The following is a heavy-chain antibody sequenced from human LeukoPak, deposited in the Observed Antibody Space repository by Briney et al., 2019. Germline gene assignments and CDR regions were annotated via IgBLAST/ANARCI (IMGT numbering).Heavy chain of an antibody. Sequence: GGSLRLSCAASGFTFSNYAMHWVRQAPGKGLEWVAVISYDGSNKYYADSVKGRFTISRDNSKNTLYLQMNSLRAEDTAVYYCARDGRDGGSYYYYYYMDVWGKGTTVTVSS. CDR3: ARDGRDGGSYYYYYYMDV. D-gene: IGHD4-23*01. CDR1: GFTFSNYA. V-gene: IGHV3-30-3*01. J-gene: IGHJ6*03. CDR2: ISYDGSNK.